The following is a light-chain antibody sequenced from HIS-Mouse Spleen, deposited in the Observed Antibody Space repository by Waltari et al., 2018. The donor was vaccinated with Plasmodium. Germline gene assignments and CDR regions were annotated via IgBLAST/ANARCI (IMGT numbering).Light chain of an antibody. V-gene: IGLV3-19*01. Sequence: SSELTQDPAVSVALGQTVRITCQGDSLRSYYASWYQQKPGQAPVLVIYGKNNRPSGIPDRFSGSSSGNTDSLTITGAQAEDEADYYCNSRDSSGNHPHVVFGGGTKLTVL. J-gene: IGLJ2*01. CDR3: NSRDSSGNHPHVV. CDR1: SLRSYY. CDR2: GKN.